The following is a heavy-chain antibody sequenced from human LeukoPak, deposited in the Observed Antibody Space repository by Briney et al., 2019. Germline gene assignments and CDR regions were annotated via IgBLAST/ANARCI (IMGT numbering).Heavy chain of an antibody. V-gene: IGHV4-34*01. CDR3: ARGTSCSGGSCYSDY. CDR2: INHSGST. J-gene: IGHJ4*02. D-gene: IGHD2-15*01. CDR1: GGSFSGYY. Sequence: SETLSLTCAVYGGSFSGYYWSWIRQPPGKGLEWIGEINHSGSTNYNPSLKSRVTISVDTSKNQFSLKLSSVTAADTAVYYCARGTSCSGGSCYSDYWGQGTLVTVSS.